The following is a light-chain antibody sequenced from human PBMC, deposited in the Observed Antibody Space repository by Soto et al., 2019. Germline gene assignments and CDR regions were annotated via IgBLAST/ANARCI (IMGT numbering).Light chain of an antibody. CDR2: ATS. Sequence: DFQMTQSPSSLSASVGDRVTITCRASQSITSYLNWYQQKPGKAPKLLIYATSTLQSGVPSRFSGSGAGTDFTLTISSLQPEDFATYYCQQSYNTPLTFGRGTKVAIK. V-gene: IGKV1-39*01. CDR1: QSITSY. CDR3: QQSYNTPLT. J-gene: IGKJ4*01.